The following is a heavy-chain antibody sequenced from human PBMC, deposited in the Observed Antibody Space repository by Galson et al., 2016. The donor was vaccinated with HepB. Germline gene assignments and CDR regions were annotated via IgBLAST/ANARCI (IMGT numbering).Heavy chain of an antibody. J-gene: IGHJ4*02. CDR2: ISWNSVTI. CDR1: GFTFHDYA. CDR3: VRDIFKYPQRFEY. Sequence: SLRLSCAASGFTFHDYAMHWVRQAPGRGLEWVSGISWNSVTIDYADSVKGRFTVSRDNAKTSLYLQMNSLRADDTALYYCVRDIFKYPQRFEYWGRGTLVTVSS. D-gene: IGHD6-25*01. V-gene: IGHV3-9*01.